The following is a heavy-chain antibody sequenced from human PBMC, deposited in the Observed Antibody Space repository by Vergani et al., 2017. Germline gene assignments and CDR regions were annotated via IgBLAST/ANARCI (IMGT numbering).Heavy chain of an antibody. D-gene: IGHD3-10*01. CDR3: AVRPRVNLVGGEIVTKRTFDY. Sequence: QVQLLESGPGLLKPSETLSLTCSVSGYSITSGYYWGWIRQPPGRGLEWIGSIYHTGSAYYNPSLKSRVTVSVDTSMNQVSLKLNSVTAADTAVYYCAVRPRVNLVGGEIVTKRTFDYWSQGSLVTVSP. CDR2: IYHTGSA. CDR1: GYSITSGYY. V-gene: IGHV4-38-2*01. J-gene: IGHJ4*02.